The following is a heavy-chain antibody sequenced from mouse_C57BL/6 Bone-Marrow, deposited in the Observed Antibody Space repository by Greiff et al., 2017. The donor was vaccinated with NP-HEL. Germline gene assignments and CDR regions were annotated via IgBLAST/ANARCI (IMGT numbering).Heavy chain of an antibody. Sequence: VQLQQSGAELVRPGASVKLSCTASGFNIKDDYMHWVKQRPEQGLEWIGWIDPENGDTEYASKFQGKATITADTSSNTAYLLLSSLTSEDTAFDYYTTGGCPYYFDYWGQGTTLTVSA. CDR3: TTGGCPYYFDY. CDR2: IDPENGDT. V-gene: IGHV14-4*01. J-gene: IGHJ2*01. CDR1: GFNIKDDY.